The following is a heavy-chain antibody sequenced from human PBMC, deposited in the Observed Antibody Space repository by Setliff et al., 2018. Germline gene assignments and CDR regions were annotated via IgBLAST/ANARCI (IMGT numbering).Heavy chain of an antibody. Sequence: SETLSLTCTVSGGSISSPSYFWGWVRQPPGKEMEWIATIYYSGSSYYNPSLKSRLTISVDTSKNLFSLKLSSVTTADTAVYYCARHYGGGYKHFDYWGQGTLVTSPQ. CDR2: IYYSGSS. J-gene: IGHJ4*02. CDR1: GGSISSPSYF. D-gene: IGHD5-12*01. V-gene: IGHV4-39*01. CDR3: ARHYGGGYKHFDY.